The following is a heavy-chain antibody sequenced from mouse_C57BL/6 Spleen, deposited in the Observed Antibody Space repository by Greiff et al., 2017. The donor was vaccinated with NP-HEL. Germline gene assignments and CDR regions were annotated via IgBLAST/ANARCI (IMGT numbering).Heavy chain of an antibody. CDR1: GYAFSSYW. CDR2: IYPGDGDT. Sequence: QVQLQQPGAELVKPGASVKISCKASGYAFSSYWMNWVKQRPGKGLEWIGQIYPGDGDTNYNGKFKGKATLTADKSSSTAYMQLSSLTSEDSAVYFCARSIYYGSSSWYFDVWGTGTTVTVSS. D-gene: IGHD1-1*01. J-gene: IGHJ1*03. CDR3: ARSIYYGSSSWYFDV. V-gene: IGHV1-80*01.